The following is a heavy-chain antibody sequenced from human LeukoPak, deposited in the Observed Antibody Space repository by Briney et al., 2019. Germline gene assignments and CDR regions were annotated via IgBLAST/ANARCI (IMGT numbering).Heavy chain of an antibody. CDR3: ARDYRDVLLWFGELSK. D-gene: IGHD3-10*01. V-gene: IGHV1-18*01. Sequence: ASVKVSCKASGYTFTSYGISWVRQAPGQGLEWMGWISGYNGKTNYAQKLQGRVTMTTDTSTSTAYMELRSLRSDDTAVYYCARDYRDVLLWFGELSKWGQGTLVTVSS. J-gene: IGHJ4*02. CDR2: ISGYNGKT. CDR1: GYTFTSYG.